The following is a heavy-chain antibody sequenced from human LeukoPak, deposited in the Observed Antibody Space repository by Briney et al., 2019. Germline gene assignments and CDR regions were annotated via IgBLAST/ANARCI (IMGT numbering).Heavy chain of an antibody. CDR1: GYSFTSYW. CDR2: IYPGDSDT. J-gene: IGHJ6*03. D-gene: IGHD3-3*01. V-gene: IGHV5-51*01. CDR3: ARLGEGIGGVIPYSYYYYYYMDV. Sequence: GESLKISCKGSGYSFTSYWIGWVRQMPGKGLEWMGIIYPGDSDTRYSPSFQGQVTISADKSISTAYLQWSSLKASDTAMYYCARLGEGIGGVIPYSYYYYYYMDVWGKGTTVTVSS.